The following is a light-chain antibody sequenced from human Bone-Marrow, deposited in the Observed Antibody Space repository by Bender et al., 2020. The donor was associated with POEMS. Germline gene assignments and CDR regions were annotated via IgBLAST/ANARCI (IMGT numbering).Light chain of an antibody. CDR2: DVS. Sequence: QSALTQPASVSGSPGQSITISCTGTNSDVGGYNCVSWYQQNPGKAPKLMIYDVSNRPSGVSNRFSGSKSGNRASLPISGLQAEDEGDYYCSSYTSGTTCVFGAGTAVTVL. J-gene: IGLJ1*01. V-gene: IGLV2-14*01. CDR1: NSDVGGYNC. CDR3: SSYTSGTTCV.